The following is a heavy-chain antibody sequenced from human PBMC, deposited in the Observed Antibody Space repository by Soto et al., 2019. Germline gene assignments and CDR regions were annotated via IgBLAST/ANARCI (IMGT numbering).Heavy chain of an antibody. CDR1: GYTFTSYY. D-gene: IGHD6-13*01. CDR2: INPSGGST. J-gene: IGHJ3*02. V-gene: IGHV1-46*03. Sequence: QVQLVQSGAEVKKPGASVKVSCKASGYTFTSYYMHWVRQAPGQGLEWMGIINPSGGSTSYAQKFQGRVTMTRDTSTSTVYMELSSLRSEDTAVYYCASRIAAAGIVRGGGAFDIWGQGTMVTVSS. CDR3: ASRIAAAGIVRGGGAFDI.